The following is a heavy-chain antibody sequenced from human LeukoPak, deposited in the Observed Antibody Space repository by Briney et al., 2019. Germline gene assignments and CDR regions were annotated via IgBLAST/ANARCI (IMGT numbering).Heavy chain of an antibody. Sequence: GGSLRLSCAASGLTVSSNYMSWVRQAPGKGLEWVSVIYSDGSTYYADSVKGRFTISRDNSKNTLYLQMNSLRAEDTAVYYCARDVGYCSGGSRSPLGSNWFDPWGQGTLVTVSS. CDR2: IYSDGST. J-gene: IGHJ5*02. V-gene: IGHV3-66*01. CDR3: ARDVGYCSGGSRSPLGSNWFDP. D-gene: IGHD2-15*01. CDR1: GLTVSSNY.